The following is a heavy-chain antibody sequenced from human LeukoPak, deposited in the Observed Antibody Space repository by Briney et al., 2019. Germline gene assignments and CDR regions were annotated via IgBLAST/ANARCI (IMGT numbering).Heavy chain of an antibody. D-gene: IGHD6-13*01. V-gene: IGHV1-69*13. CDR1: GGTFSSYA. Sequence: SVKVSCKASGGTFSSYAISWVRQAPGQGLEWMGGIIPIFGTANYAQKFQGRVTITADESTSAAYMELSSLRSEDTAVYYCARFIALRAAGGPLDYWGQGTLVTVSS. CDR3: ARFIALRAAGGPLDY. CDR2: IIPIFGTA. J-gene: IGHJ4*02.